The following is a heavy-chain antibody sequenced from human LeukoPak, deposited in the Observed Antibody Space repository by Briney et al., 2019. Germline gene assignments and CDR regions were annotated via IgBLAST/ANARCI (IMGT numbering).Heavy chain of an antibody. D-gene: IGHD3-10*01. J-gene: IGHJ4*02. V-gene: IGHV3-72*01. Sequence: PGGSLRLSCAACGFTFSDHYMDWVRQAPGKGLEWVGRTRTKANSYTTEYAASVKGRFTISRDDSKNSLFLQTNSLKVEDTAVYYCARAGITMIREVSRYYSESWGQGTLVTVSS. CDR3: ARAGITMIREVSRYYSES. CDR2: TRTKANSYTT. CDR1: GFTFSDHY.